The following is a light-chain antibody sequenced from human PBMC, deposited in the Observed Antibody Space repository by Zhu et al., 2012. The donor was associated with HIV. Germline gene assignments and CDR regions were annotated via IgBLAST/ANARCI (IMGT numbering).Light chain of an antibody. V-gene: IGKV3-11*01. Sequence: EIVLTQSPGTLSLSPGERATLSCRASQSVSSHLAWYQQKAGQAPRLLIYGASTRATGIPARFTASGSGTDFSLAISSLDPEDFAVYYCQQRSNWPRTFGLRDQGG. CDR1: QSVSSH. CDR2: GAS. J-gene: IGKJ1*01. CDR3: QQRSNWPRT.